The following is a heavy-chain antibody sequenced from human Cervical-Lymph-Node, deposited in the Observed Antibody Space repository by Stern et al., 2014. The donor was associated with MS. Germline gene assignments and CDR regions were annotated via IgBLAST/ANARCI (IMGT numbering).Heavy chain of an antibody. D-gene: IGHD3-22*01. Sequence: VQLVQSGAEVKKPGESLKISCKGSGYNFTNYWIGWVRRMPGKGLEWMGIINPGHSETRYTPSFQGQAPISADKSTSTAYLQWSSMKASDTAIYYCARHPYYYESSGYGIDYWGQGTLLTVSS. CDR1: GYNFTNYW. CDR2: INPGHSET. V-gene: IGHV5-51*01. J-gene: IGHJ4*02. CDR3: ARHPYYYESSGYGIDY.